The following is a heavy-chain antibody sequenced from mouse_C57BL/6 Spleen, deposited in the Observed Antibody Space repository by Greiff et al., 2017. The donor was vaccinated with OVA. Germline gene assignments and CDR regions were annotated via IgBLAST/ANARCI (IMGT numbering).Heavy chain of an antibody. V-gene: IGHV1-64*01. J-gene: IGHJ2*01. CDR3: ARDLLTHPWDY. CDR2: IHPNSGST. CDR1: GYTFTSYW. Sequence: QVQLQQPGAELVKPGASVQLSCKASGYTFTSYWMHWVKQRPGQGLEWIGMIHPNSGSTNYNEKFKSKATLTVDKSSSTAYMQLSSLTSEDSAVYDCARDLLTHPWDYWGQGTTLTVSS.